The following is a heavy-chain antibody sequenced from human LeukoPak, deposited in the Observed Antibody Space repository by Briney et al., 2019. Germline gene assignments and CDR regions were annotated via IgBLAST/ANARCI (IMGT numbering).Heavy chain of an antibody. CDR2: IDWDDGK. CDR1: GFSLRTSGMR. Sequence: SGPELVKPTQTLTLTCTFSGFSLRTSGMRVSWIRQPPGKALEWLARIDWDDGKFYSTSLKTRLTIAKATSKNQVVLTMTKMDPVDAATYYCARAQYYYDSSGYYSVGAFDIWGQGTMVTVSS. V-gene: IGHV2-70D*14. J-gene: IGHJ3*02. D-gene: IGHD3-22*01. CDR3: ARAQYYYDSSGYYSVGAFDI.